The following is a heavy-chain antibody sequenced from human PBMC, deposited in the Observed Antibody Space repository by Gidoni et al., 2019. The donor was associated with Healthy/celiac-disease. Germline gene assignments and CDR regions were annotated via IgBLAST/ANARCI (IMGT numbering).Heavy chain of an antibody. D-gene: IGHD6-19*01. J-gene: IGHJ6*02. Sequence: VQLVESGGGVVQPGRSLRLSCAASGFTFSSYGMHWVRQAPGKGLEWVAVISYDGSNKYYADSVKGRFTISRDNSKNTLYLQMNSLRAEDTAVYYCAKGNEWLVLNYYYGMDVWGQGTTVTVSS. CDR3: AKGNEWLVLNYYYGMDV. V-gene: IGHV3-30*18. CDR1: GFTFSSYG. CDR2: ISYDGSNK.